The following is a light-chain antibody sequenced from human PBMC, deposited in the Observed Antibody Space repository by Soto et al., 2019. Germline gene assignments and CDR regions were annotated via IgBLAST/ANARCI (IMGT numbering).Light chain of an antibody. J-gene: IGKJ1*01. Sequence: EIVLTQSPATLSLSPGERATLSCRASQSVSSQLAWYQHKPGQPPRLLIYDASNRSTGIPDRFSGSGSGTDFPLTISNLEPEDFAVYYCAQRVWPLPVGQGTKVDIK. CDR1: QSVSSQ. CDR2: DAS. CDR3: AQRVWPLP. V-gene: IGKV3-11*01.